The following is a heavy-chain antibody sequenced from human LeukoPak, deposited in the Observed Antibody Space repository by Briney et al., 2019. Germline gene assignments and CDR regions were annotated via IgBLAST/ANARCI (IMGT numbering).Heavy chain of an antibody. D-gene: IGHD3-22*01. CDR3: ARDIIDYYDSSG. CDR2: ISSSGSTI. J-gene: IGHJ4*02. Sequence: PGGSLRLSCAASGFTFSDDYMSWIRQAPGKGLERVSYISSSGSTIYYADSVKGRFTISRDNAKNSLYLQMNSLRAADTAVYYCARDIIDYYDSSGWGQGTLVTVSS. V-gene: IGHV3-11*04. CDR1: GFTFSDDY.